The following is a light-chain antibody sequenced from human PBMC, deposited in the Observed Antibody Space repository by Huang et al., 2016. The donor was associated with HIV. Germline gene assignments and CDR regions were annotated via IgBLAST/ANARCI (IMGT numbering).Light chain of an antibody. CDR3: QQYNNWPPWT. V-gene: IGKV3-15*01. CDR2: AAS. J-gene: IGKJ1*01. CDR1: QSITSN. Sequence: EIVMTQSPATLSVSPGERATLSCRASQSITSNLACYQQKPVQAPRLLIYAASTRATGIPARVSGSGSGTEFTLSISSLQSEDFAVYYCQQYNNWPPWTFGQGTKVEIK.